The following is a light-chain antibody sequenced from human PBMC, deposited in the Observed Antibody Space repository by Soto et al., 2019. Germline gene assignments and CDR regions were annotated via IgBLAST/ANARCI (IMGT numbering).Light chain of an antibody. V-gene: IGLV1-51*02. J-gene: IGLJ2*01. CDR1: DSNIWYNS. CDR2: END. Sequence: QSVLTQPPSVSAAPGQKITISFSGSDSNIWYNSVSWYQQLPGTAPKLLISENDERPSDLPDRFSASKSGTSATLGITGLQTGDEATYFCGTWDNGLSAVVFGGGTKLTVL. CDR3: GTWDNGLSAVV.